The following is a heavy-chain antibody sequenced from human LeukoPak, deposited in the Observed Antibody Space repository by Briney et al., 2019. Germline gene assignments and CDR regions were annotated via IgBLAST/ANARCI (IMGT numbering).Heavy chain of an antibody. J-gene: IGHJ4*02. CDR3: AKGFAYYYDSSGYQIDY. V-gene: IGHV3-30*18. Sequence: GRSLRLSCAASGFTFSSYGMHWVRQAPGKGLEWVAAISYDGSNKYYADSVKGRFTISRDNSKNTLYLQMNSLRAEDTAVYYCAKGFAYYYDSSGYQIDYWGQGTLVTVSS. CDR1: GFTFSSYG. CDR2: ISYDGSNK. D-gene: IGHD3-22*01.